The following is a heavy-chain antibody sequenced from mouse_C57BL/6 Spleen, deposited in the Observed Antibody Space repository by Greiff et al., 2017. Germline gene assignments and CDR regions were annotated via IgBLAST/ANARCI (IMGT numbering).Heavy chain of an antibody. V-gene: IGHV1-59*01. CDR3: ARTAQASGYAMDY. CDR2: IDPSDSYT. CDR1: GYTFTSYW. J-gene: IGHJ4*01. D-gene: IGHD3-2*02. Sequence: QVQLQQPGAELVRPGTSVKLSCKASGYTFTSYWMHWVKQRPGQGLEWIGVIDPSDSYTNYNQKFKGKATLTVDTSSSTAYMQLSSLTSADSAVYYCARTAQASGYAMDYWGQGTSVTVSS.